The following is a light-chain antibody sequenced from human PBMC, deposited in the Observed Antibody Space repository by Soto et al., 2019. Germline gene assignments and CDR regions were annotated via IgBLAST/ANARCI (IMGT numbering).Light chain of an antibody. J-gene: IGLJ2*01. CDR3: SSYTSSGVV. V-gene: IGLV2-14*01. CDR2: DVS. CDR1: SSDVGGYNY. Sequence: QSALTQPASVSGSPGQSITISCTGTSSDVGGYNYVSWYQQHPGKAPKLMIYDVSNRPSGVSNRFSGSKSGNTASLTISGLQAVDEADYYCSSYTSSGVVFGGGTKVTVL.